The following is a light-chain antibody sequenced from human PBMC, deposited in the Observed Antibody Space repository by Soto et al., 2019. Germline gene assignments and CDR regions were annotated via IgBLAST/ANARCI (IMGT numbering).Light chain of an antibody. CDR2: EVS. CDR1: SSDVGGSNH. CDR3: ISYISTTTSYV. V-gene: IGLV2-14*01. Sequence: QSVLTQPASVSGSPGQSITISCTGTSSDVGGSNHVAWYQQHPGKVPKLIIYEVSHRPSGISNRFSGSKSGNMASLTISGLQAEDEADYYRISYISTTTSYVFGTGTKVTVL. J-gene: IGLJ1*01.